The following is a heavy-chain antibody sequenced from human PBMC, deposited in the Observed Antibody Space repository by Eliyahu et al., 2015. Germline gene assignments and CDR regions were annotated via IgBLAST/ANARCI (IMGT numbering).Heavy chain of an antibody. CDR2: IHYHGST. D-gene: IGHD5/OR15-5a*01. CDR1: GGSIXSGGYY. CDR3: ATYSVYSSHFDC. Sequence: QVQLQESGPGLVKPSQTLSLXCNVSGGSIXSGGYYWSWIRQPPGKGLEWIGYIHYHGSTYYNPSLKSRVAISPDTSKNQFSLKLTSVTAADTAVYYCATYSVYSSHFDCWGQGILVTVSS. J-gene: IGHJ4*02. V-gene: IGHV4-31*03.